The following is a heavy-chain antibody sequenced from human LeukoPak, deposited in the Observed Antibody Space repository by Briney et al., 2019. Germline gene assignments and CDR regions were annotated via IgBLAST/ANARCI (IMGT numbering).Heavy chain of an antibody. V-gene: IGHV1-2*02. CDR3: ARGPSYSSSWAYYYYMDV. J-gene: IGHJ6*03. CDR1: GYTFTGYY. Sequence: ASVKVSCKASGYTFTGYYMHWVRQAPGQGLEWMGWINPNSGGTNYAQKFQGRVTMTRETSISTAYMELSRLRSDDTAVYYCARGPSYSSSWAYYYYMDVWGKGTTVTVSS. D-gene: IGHD6-13*01. CDR2: INPNSGGT.